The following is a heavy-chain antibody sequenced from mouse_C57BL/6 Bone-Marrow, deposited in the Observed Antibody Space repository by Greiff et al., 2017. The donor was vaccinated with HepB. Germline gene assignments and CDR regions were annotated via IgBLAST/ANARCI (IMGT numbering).Heavy chain of an antibody. CDR1: GYTFTSYW. Sequence: QVQLQQPGAELVKPGASVKLSCKASGYTFTSYWMQWVKQRPGQGLEWIGEIDPSDSYTNYNQKFKGKATLTVDTSSSTAYMQLSSLTSEDSAVYYCAREGIYYYGSSYSYWYFDVWGTGTTVTVSS. V-gene: IGHV1-50*01. CDR3: AREGIYYYGSSYSYWYFDV. J-gene: IGHJ1*03. D-gene: IGHD1-1*01. CDR2: IDPSDSYT.